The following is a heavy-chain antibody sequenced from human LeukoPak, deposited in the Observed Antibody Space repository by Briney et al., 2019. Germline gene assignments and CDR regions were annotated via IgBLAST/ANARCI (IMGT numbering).Heavy chain of an antibody. V-gene: IGHV3-30-3*01. J-gene: IGHJ4*02. CDR2: LSYDGSNE. CDR3: ARGAPPDY. CDR1: GFIFSTYA. Sequence: HAGGSLRLSCAASGFIFSTYAMYWVCQAPGEGLEWVAALSYDGSNEYYEDSVKGRFTISRDNSKNTLYLQMNSLRAEDTAVYYCARGAPPDYWGQGTLVTVSS.